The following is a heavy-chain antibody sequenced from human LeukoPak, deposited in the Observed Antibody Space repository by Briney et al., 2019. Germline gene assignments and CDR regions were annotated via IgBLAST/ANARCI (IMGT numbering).Heavy chain of an antibody. V-gene: IGHV4-61*02. CDR2: IYTSGST. CDR1: GGSISSSSYY. CDR3: ARSTNCDY. J-gene: IGHJ4*02. Sequence: SQTLSLTCTVSGGSISSSSYYWSWIRQPAGKGLEWIGRIYTSGSTNYNPSLKSRVTISVDTSKNQSSLKLSSVTAADTAVYYCARSTNCDYWGQGTLVTVSS. D-gene: IGHD1-1*01.